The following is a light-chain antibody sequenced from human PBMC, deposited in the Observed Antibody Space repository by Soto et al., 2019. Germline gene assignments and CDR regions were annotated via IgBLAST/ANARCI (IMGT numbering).Light chain of an antibody. Sequence: QPVLTQSPSASASLGASVKLTCTLSSGHSSYAIAWHQQQPEKGPRYFMKLNRDGSHSKGDGIPDRFSGSSSGAERYLTISSLQSEDEADYYCQTWGTGIQVFGTGTKLTVL. V-gene: IGLV4-69*01. CDR2: LNRDGSH. CDR3: QTWGTGIQV. CDR1: SGHSSYA. J-gene: IGLJ1*01.